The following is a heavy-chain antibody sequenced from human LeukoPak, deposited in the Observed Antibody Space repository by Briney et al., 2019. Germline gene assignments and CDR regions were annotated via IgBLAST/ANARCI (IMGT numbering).Heavy chain of an antibody. CDR2: IRNDGSNK. Sequence: GGSLRLSCAASGFTFSSYGMHWVRQAPGKGLEWVAFIRNDGSNKYYADSVKGRFTISRDDSNNTLYLQMTSLRAEDTALYYCAKAYPSGEDYYYGMDVWGQGTTVTVSS. D-gene: IGHD4-17*01. CDR3: AKAYPSGEDYYYGMDV. J-gene: IGHJ6*02. V-gene: IGHV3-30*02. CDR1: GFTFSSYG.